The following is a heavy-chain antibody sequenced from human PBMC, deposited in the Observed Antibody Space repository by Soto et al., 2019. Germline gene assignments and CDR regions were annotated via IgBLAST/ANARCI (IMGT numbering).Heavy chain of an antibody. D-gene: IGHD2-15*01. CDR1: GFTFSSYA. CDR3: AKGKGYCSGGSCYSYYYYGMDV. CDR2: ISGSGGST. J-gene: IGHJ6*02. V-gene: IGHV3-23*01. Sequence: GGSLRLSCAASGFTFSSYAMSWVRQAPGKGLEWVSAISGSGGSTYYADSVKGRFTISRDNSKNTLYLQMNSLRAEDTAVYYCAKGKGYCSGGSCYSYYYYGMDVWGQGTTVTVSS.